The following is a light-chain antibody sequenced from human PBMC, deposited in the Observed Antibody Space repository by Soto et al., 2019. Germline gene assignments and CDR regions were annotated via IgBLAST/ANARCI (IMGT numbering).Light chain of an antibody. CDR3: QQYGSSGT. V-gene: IGKV3-20*01. CDR2: GAS. CDR1: QSVSSSY. Sequence: EIVLTQSPGTLSLSPGERATLSCRASQSVSSSYLAWYQQKPGQAPRLLIYGASSRATGIPDRFSGSGSGTDFILTISRLEPEDFAVYYCQQYGSSGTFGQGTKVEIK. J-gene: IGKJ1*01.